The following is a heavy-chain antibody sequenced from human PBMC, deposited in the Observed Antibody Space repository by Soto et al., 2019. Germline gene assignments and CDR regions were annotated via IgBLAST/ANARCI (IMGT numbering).Heavy chain of an antibody. Sequence: QVQLQQWGAGLLKPSETLSLTCAVYGRSFSGYYWSWIRQPPGKGLEWIGEINHSGSPNYNPSLKSRVTISVDTSKNHFSLKLSSLTAADTAVYYCARAYGGDVFDYWGQGTLVTVSS. V-gene: IGHV4-34*01. J-gene: IGHJ4*02. CDR2: INHSGSP. D-gene: IGHD2-21*01. CDR1: GRSFSGYY. CDR3: ARAYGGDVFDY.